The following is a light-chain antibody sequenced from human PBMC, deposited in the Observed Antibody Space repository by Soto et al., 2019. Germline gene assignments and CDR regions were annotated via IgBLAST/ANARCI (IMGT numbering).Light chain of an antibody. CDR1: SSNIGAGYD. CDR3: QSYDSSLSGWV. CDR2: GNS. J-gene: IGLJ1*01. Sequence: QSVLTQPPSVSGDPGQRVTISCTGSSSNIGAGYDVHWYQQLPGTAPNLLIYGNSNRPSGVPDRFSGSKSGTSASLAITGLQAEDEADYYCQSYDSSLSGWVFGTGTKLTVL. V-gene: IGLV1-40*01.